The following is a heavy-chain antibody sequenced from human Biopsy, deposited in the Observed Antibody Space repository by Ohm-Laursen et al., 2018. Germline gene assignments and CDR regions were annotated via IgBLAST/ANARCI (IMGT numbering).Heavy chain of an antibody. CDR2: FVPENGKT. CDR3: AADINVWNVNY. D-gene: IGHD1-1*01. V-gene: IGHV1-24*01. CDR1: GYTFSALS. J-gene: IGHJ4*02. Sequence: SVKVSCKASGYTFSALSMHWVRQAPGRGLEWMGGFVPENGKTIYTQKFQGRITMTEDTSTDTAYMELSSLRSEDTAVYYCAADINVWNVNYWGQGTQVTVSS.